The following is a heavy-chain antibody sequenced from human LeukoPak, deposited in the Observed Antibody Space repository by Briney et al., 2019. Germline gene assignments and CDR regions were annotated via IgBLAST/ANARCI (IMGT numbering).Heavy chain of an antibody. CDR3: ARGAQVVPAALFDY. Sequence: GGSLRLSCAASGFAFSSYSMNWVRQAPGKGLEWVSYISSSSSTIYYADSVKGRFTISRDNAKNSLYLQMNSLRAEDTAVYYCARGAQVVPAALFDYWGQGTLVTVSS. D-gene: IGHD2-2*01. CDR1: GFAFSSYS. V-gene: IGHV3-48*01. CDR2: ISSSSSTI. J-gene: IGHJ4*02.